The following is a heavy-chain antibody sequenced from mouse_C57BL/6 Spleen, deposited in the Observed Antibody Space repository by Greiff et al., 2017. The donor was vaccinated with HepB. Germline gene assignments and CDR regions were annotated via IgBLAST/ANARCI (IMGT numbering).Heavy chain of an antibody. D-gene: IGHD1-1*01. J-gene: IGHJ3*01. CDR3: ARYTSTVVESWFAY. CDR2: INPSSGNT. Sequence: VQLQESGAELAKPGASVKLSCKASGFTFTSYWMHWVKQRPGQGLEWIGYINPSSGNTKYNQKFKDRATLTADKSSSTVYMQLSSLTYEDTAVYYCARYTSTVVESWFAYWGQGTLVTGSA. CDR1: GFTFTSYW. V-gene: IGHV1-7*01.